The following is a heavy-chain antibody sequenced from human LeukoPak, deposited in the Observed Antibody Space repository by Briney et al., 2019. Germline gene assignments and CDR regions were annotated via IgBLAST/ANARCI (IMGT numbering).Heavy chain of an antibody. V-gene: IGHV4-59*12. CDR1: GGSISSYY. J-gene: IGHJ4*02. CDR2: IYYSGST. CDR3: ARVIAVAGTGVDY. D-gene: IGHD6-19*01. Sequence: SETLSLTCTVSGGSISSYYWSWIRQPPGKGLEWIGYIYYSGSTNYNPSLKSRVTISVDRSKNQFSLKLSSVTAADTAVYYCARVIAVAGTGVDYWGQGTLVTVSS.